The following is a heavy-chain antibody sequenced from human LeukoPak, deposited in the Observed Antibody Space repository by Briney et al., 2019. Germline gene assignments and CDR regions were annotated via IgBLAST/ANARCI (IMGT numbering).Heavy chain of an antibody. Sequence: ASVKVSCKASGYSFTGYYIHWVRQAPGQGLEWMAWINPNSGDTNFAQKFQGRVTMTRDTSISTVYMELSRLRSDDTAVYYCAKSLMRTVRGVIRFTPYYYMDVWGKGTTVTISS. J-gene: IGHJ6*03. CDR2: INPNSGDT. D-gene: IGHD3-10*01. CDR3: AKSLMRTVRGVIRFTPYYYMDV. V-gene: IGHV1-2*02. CDR1: GYSFTGYY.